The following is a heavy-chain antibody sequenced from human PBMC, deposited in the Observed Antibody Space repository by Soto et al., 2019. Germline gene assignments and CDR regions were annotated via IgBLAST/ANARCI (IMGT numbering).Heavy chain of an antibody. CDR3: AREGAYCGLDFYFYY. CDR1: GTTLSSGGFH. CDR2: VSYTGTT. V-gene: IGHV4-31*03. Sequence: VQLQESGPGLVKPSQTLSLTCTVSGTTLSSGGFHWSWVRQHPGKVLEWIGYVSYTGTTKYNPSLGSRVSMSADTSKQQFSLTLSSVTVADSAVYYCAREGAYCGLDFYFYYWGQGIQVTVSS. J-gene: IGHJ4*02. D-gene: IGHD2-21*02.